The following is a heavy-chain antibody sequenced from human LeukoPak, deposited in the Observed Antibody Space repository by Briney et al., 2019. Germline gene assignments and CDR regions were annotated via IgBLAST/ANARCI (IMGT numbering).Heavy chain of an antibody. Sequence: ASVKVSCKASGYTFTGYYMHWVRQAPGQGPEWMGWINPNSGGTNYAQKFQGRVTMTRDTSISTAYMELSRLRFDDTAVYYCARDPAIYYESDYYFDYWGQGTLVTVSS. CDR2: INPNSGGT. J-gene: IGHJ4*02. V-gene: IGHV1-2*02. D-gene: IGHD3-22*01. CDR1: GYTFTGYY. CDR3: ARDPAIYYESDYYFDY.